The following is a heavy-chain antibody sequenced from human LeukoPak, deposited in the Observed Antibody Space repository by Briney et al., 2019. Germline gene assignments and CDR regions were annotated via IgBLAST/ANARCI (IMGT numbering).Heavy chain of an antibody. J-gene: IGHJ4*02. V-gene: IGHV3-30*01. D-gene: IGHD6-13*01. CDR2: ISYDGGDQ. CDR1: GFTFSSYT. Sequence: SGRSLRLSCAASGFTFSSYTMHWVRQAPGKGLEWVAVISYDGGDQYYADSVKGRFTSSRDSFKNTLYLQMNSLRAEDTALYYCTRGGNSSPYYFDYWGQGTLVTVSS. CDR3: TRGGNSSPYYFDY.